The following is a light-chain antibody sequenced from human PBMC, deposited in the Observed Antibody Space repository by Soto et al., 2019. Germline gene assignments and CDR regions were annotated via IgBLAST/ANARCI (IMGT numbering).Light chain of an antibody. CDR2: QDT. CDR3: QAWDSTTVI. Sequence: SYELTQPPSVSVSPGQTASITCSGDKLGNKYACWYQKKPGQSPVLVIHQDTQRPSGIPERFSGSNSGNTATLTISGTQAMDEADYFCQAWDSTTVIFGGGTKVTVL. J-gene: IGLJ2*01. V-gene: IGLV3-1*01. CDR1: KLGNKY.